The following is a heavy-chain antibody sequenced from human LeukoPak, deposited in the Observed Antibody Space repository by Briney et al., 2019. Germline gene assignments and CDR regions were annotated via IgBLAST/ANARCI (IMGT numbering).Heavy chain of an antibody. Sequence: SETLSLTCTVSGGSISSSSYYWGWIRQPPGKGLEWIGEINHSGSTNYNPSLKSRVTISVDTSKNQFSLKLSSVTAADTAVYYCARCRVLRYFDWLLYMDVWGKGTTVTMSS. V-gene: IGHV4-39*07. CDR1: GGSISSSSYY. J-gene: IGHJ6*04. CDR2: INHSGST. CDR3: ARCRVLRYFDWLLYMDV. D-gene: IGHD3-9*01.